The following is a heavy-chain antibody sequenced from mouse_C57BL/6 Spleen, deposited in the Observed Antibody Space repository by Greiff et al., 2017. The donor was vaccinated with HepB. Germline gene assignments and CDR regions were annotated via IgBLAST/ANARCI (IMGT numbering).Heavy chain of an antibody. CDR3: TTGIYYGNYAFAY. J-gene: IGHJ3*01. CDR1: GFNIKDDY. V-gene: IGHV14-4*01. CDR2: IDPENGDT. D-gene: IGHD2-1*01. Sequence: EVQLQQSGAELVRPGASVKLSCTASGFNIKDDYMHWVKQRPEQGLEWIGWIDPENGDTEYASKFQGKATITADTSSNTAYLQLSSLTSEDTAVYYCTTGIYYGNYAFAYWGQGTLVTVSA.